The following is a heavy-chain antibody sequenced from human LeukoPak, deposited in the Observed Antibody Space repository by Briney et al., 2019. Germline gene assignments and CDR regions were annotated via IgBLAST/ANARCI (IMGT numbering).Heavy chain of an antibody. CDR1: GGSISSYY. Sequence: SETLSLTCSVSGGSISSYYWSWIRQPPGKGLEWIGYIYSSGSTNYNSSLKSRVTISVDTSKDQFSLKLSSVTAADTAVYYCARGRGQLVDYWGQGTLVTVSS. CDR3: ARGRGQLVDY. CDR2: IYSSGST. J-gene: IGHJ4*02. D-gene: IGHD6-6*01. V-gene: IGHV4-59*01.